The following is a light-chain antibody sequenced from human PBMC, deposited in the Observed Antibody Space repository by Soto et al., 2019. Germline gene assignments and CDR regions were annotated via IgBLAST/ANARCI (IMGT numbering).Light chain of an antibody. CDR1: SSDVGAYNY. J-gene: IGLJ1*01. Sequence: QSVLTQPASVSGSPGQSITISCTGTSSDVGAYNYVSWYQQHPGRAPKLMIYEVSDRPSGVSNRFSGSKSGNTASLTISGLQAEDEADYYCTSYTTSTYVCGTGTKVTVL. CDR3: TSYTTSTYV. V-gene: IGLV2-14*01. CDR2: EVS.